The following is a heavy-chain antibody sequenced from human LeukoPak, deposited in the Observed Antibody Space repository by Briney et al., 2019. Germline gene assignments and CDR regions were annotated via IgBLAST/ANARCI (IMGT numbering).Heavy chain of an antibody. J-gene: IGHJ4*02. CDR1: GYTFTSYG. Sequence: VASVKVSCKASGYTFTSYGISWVRQAPGQGLEWMGWISAYNGNTNYAQKLQGRVTMTTDTSTSTAYMELRSLRSDDTAVYYCARVVLPFDYGGNYDYWGQGTLVTVSS. D-gene: IGHD4-23*01. CDR3: ARVVLPFDYGGNYDY. CDR2: ISAYNGNT. V-gene: IGHV1-18*01.